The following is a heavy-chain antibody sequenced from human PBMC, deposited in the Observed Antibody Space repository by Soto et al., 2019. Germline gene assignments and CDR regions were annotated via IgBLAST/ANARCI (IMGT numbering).Heavy chain of an antibody. J-gene: IGHJ6*02. D-gene: IGHD6-13*01. Sequence: QVQLVQSGAEAKKPGTSVKVSCKTSAGTFNSYAISWVRQAPGQGLEWMGGIDPLFRTTNYAQKFQGRVTITADTSTYTVYMELRGLRSGDTAVYYCARGGYSSTWSNLLDRSGLDVWGQGTTVTVSS. V-gene: IGHV1-69*06. CDR1: AGTFNSYA. CDR2: IDPLFRTT. CDR3: ARGGYSSTWSNLLDRSGLDV.